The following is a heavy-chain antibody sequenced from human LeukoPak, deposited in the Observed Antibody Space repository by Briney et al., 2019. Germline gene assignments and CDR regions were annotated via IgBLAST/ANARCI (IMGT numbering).Heavy chain of an antibody. J-gene: IGHJ4*02. Sequence: ASVKVSCKASGYTFTSYYMHWMRQAPGQGPEWMGIINPRGGSTDYAQKFQGRVTITRDTSASTAYMELSSLRSEDMAVYYCARVVKYRSGPLTDLLPYYFDYWGQGTLVTVSS. V-gene: IGHV1-46*01. D-gene: IGHD6-19*01. CDR2: INPRGGST. CDR1: GYTFTSYY. CDR3: ARVVKYRSGPLTDLLPYYFDY.